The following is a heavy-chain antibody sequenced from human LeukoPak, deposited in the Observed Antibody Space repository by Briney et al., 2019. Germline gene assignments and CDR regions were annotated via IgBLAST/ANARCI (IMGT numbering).Heavy chain of an antibody. J-gene: IGHJ4*02. Sequence: GGSLRLSCVASGYSFNSNWMHWVRQAPGKGLVWVSRIKNDGGGTYADSVKGRFFISRDNAKKTLYLQMNSLRSEDTAIYYCARATVPGTLDNWGGGTLLTVSS. V-gene: IGHV3-74*01. CDR1: GYSFNSNW. CDR3: ARATVPGTLDN. D-gene: IGHD6-19*01. CDR2: IKNDGGGT.